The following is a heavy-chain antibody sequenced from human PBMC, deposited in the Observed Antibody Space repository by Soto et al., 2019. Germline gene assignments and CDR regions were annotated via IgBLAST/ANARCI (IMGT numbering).Heavy chain of an antibody. V-gene: IGHV4-31*03. CDR3: ARVRKYGDYVAVVYFDY. J-gene: IGHJ4*02. D-gene: IGHD4-17*01. CDR1: GGSISSGGYY. Sequence: SETLSLTCTVSGGSISSGGYYWSWIRQHPGKGLEWIGYIYYSGSTYYNPSLKSRVTISVDTSKDQFSLKLSSVTAADTAVYYCARVRKYGDYVAVVYFDYWGQGILVTVSS. CDR2: IYYSGST.